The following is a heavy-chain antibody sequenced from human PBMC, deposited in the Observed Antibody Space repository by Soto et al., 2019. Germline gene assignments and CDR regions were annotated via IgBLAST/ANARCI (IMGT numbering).Heavy chain of an antibody. J-gene: IGHJ6*02. D-gene: IGHD3-10*01. CDR2: ISHDGGT. CDR1: GGSFDDFY. Sequence: QVQLQQWGAGLLRPSETLSLTCAFYGGSFDDFYWSWVRQSPGKGLEWVGEISHDGGTNYSPPLASRVSISVDTSKNQFSLHLRSVTAADTGLYYCARCQLVWYGDLTPYHRDMDVWGQGTTVTGSS. V-gene: IGHV4-34*02. CDR3: ARCQLVWYGDLTPYHRDMDV.